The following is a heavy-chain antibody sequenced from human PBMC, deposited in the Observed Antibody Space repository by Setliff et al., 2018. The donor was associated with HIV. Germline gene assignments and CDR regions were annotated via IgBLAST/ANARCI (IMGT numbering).Heavy chain of an antibody. V-gene: IGHV3-74*01. CDR1: GFTLSAHW. J-gene: IGHJ4*02. Sequence: PGESLKISCAASGFTLSAHWMHWVRQAPGKGLVWVSRIKSDGSSTDYADSVRGRFTISRDNAKNTLYLEMNSLRAEDTAVYYCARGGSYSPGDYWGQGTLVTVSS. CDR2: IKSDGSST. CDR3: ARGGSYSPGDY. D-gene: IGHD1-26*01.